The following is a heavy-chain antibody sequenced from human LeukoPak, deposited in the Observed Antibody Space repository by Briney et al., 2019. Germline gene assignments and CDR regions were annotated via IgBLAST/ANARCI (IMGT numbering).Heavy chain of an antibody. D-gene: IGHD3-10*01. CDR3: ARVTMVRGVHGKRYYFDH. CDR1: GYTFTSYD. CDR2: MNPNNGNT. J-gene: IGHJ4*02. Sequence: GASVTVSCKASGYTFTSYDINWVRQATGQGLEWMGWMNPNNGNTDYAQKFQGRVTLTRNTSISTAYMELSSLRSEDTAVYYCARVTMVRGVHGKRYYFDHWGQGTLVTVSS. V-gene: IGHV1-8*01.